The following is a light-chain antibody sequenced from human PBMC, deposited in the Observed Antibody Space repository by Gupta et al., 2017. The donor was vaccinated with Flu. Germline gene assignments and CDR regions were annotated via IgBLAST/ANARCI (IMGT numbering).Light chain of an antibody. Sequence: PSSGSAAVVDRVTITCRASQGISSWVAWYQQKPGKAPKLRIYAASSLQSGVPSRGSGSGSGTDFTLTISSLQPEDFATYDCRQANRFPPTFGQGTKLEIK. CDR3: RQANRFPPT. CDR2: AAS. J-gene: IGKJ2*01. CDR1: QGISSW. V-gene: IGKV1-12*01.